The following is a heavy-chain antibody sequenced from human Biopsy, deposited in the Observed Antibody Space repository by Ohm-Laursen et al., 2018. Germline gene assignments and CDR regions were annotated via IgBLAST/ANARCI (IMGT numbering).Heavy chain of an antibody. J-gene: IGHJ5*02. Sequence: TLSLTCSISGGSISGYYWNWFRQHPEKGLEWIGYISSGGYRKYTPSLQSLITISMDTSRNQFSLRLNSVTSADTAVYYCARAPYVSGSFGWFDPWGQGIVVTVSS. CDR1: GGSISGYY. D-gene: IGHD3-10*01. V-gene: IGHV4-31*01. CDR3: ARAPYVSGSFGWFDP. CDR2: ISSGGYR.